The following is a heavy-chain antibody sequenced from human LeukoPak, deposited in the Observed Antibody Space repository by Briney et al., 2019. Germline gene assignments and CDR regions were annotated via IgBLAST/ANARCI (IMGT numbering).Heavy chain of an antibody. CDR1: GYTFTSYD. CDR3: ARGQTASNYDSSGYLSDI. D-gene: IGHD3-22*01. Sequence: ASVKVSCKASGYTFTSYDINWVRQAPGQGLEWTGWMNPNSGNTGYAQKFQGRVTMTTNTSISTAYMELSSLRSEDTAVYFCARGQTASNYDSSGYLSDIWGQGTMVTVSS. V-gene: IGHV1-8*01. J-gene: IGHJ3*02. CDR2: MNPNSGNT.